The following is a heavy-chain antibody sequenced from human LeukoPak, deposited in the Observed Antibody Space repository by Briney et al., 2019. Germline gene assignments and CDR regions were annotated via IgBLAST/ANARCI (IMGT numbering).Heavy chain of an antibody. CDR2: IYTSGGT. Sequence: SETLSLTCTVSGGSISTYYWTWIRQPAGKGLEWIGRIYTSGGTNYNPSLKSRVTMSVDTSENQFSLKLTSVTAADTAVYYCARDLPYCSGGSCSTWGQGTLVTVSS. J-gene: IGHJ5*02. V-gene: IGHV4-4*07. D-gene: IGHD2-15*01. CDR1: GGSISTYY. CDR3: ARDLPYCSGGSCST.